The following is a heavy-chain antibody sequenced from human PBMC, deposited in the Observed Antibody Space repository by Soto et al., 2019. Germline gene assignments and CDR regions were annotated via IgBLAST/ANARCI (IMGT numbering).Heavy chain of an antibody. D-gene: IGHD7-27*01. J-gene: IGHJ4*02. Sequence: QVQLQESGPGLVKPSQTLSLTCTVSGGSITSDYSCWSWIRQPPGEGLEWIGHIFDSGTTYTNPSLRSQVAISPDTSRNPFSLTLSSVTAAYTAVYYCARGPSGDKVHYWGQGALVTVSS. CDR2: IFDSGTT. CDR3: ARGPSGDKVHY. V-gene: IGHV4-30-4*01. CDR1: GGSITSDYSC.